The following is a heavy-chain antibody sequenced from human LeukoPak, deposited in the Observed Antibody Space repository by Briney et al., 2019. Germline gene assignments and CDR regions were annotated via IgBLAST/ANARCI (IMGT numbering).Heavy chain of an antibody. CDR1: GYTFTSYA. J-gene: IGHJ3*02. V-gene: IGHV7-4-1*02. CDR2: INTNTGNP. CDR3: ARGELAYYDSSGYWLFDAFDI. D-gene: IGHD3-22*01. Sequence: ASVKVSCKASGYTFTSYAMNWVRRAPGQGLEWMGWINTNTGNPTYAQGFTGRFVFSLDTSVSTAYLQISSLKAEDTAVYYCARGELAYYDSSGYWLFDAFDIWGQGTMVTVSS.